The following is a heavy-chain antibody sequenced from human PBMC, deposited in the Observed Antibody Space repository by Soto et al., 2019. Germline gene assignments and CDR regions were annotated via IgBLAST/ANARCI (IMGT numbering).Heavy chain of an antibody. CDR3: ARQTVTRWFDP. D-gene: IGHD4-4*01. V-gene: IGHV4-34*01. Sequence: QVQLQQWGAGLLKPSETLSLTCAVYGGSFSGYYWSWIRQPPGKGLEWIGEINHSGSTNYSPSLKSRVTISVDTSKNQFSLKLSSVTAADTAVYYCARQTVTRWFDPWGQGTLVTVSS. J-gene: IGHJ5*02. CDR1: GGSFSGYY. CDR2: INHSGST.